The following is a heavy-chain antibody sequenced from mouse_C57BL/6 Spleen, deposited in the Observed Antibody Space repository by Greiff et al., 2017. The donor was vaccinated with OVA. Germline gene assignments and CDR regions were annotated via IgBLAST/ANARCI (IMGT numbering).Heavy chain of an antibody. CDR1: GYSITSGYY. CDR2: ISYDGSN. D-gene: IGHD2-4*01. J-gene: IGHJ3*01. CDR3: ARDGYYDYDGRFAY. Sequence: EVQLQESGPGLVKPSQSLSLTCSVTGYSITSGYYWNWIRQFPGNKLEWMGYISYDGSNNYNPSLKNRISITRDTSKNQFFLKLNSVTTEDTATYYCARDGYYDYDGRFAYWGQGTLVTVSA. V-gene: IGHV3-6*01.